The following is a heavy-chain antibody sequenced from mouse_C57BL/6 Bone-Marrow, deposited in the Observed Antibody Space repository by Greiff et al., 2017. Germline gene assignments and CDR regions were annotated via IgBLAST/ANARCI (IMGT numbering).Heavy chain of an antibody. Sequence: EVQVVESGGGLVQPKGSLKLSCAASGFSFNTYAMNWVRQAPGKGLEWVARIRSKSNNYATYYADSVKDRFTISRDDSESMLYLQMNNLKTEDTAMYYCGRQDYYGSRVDFDVWGTGTTVTVSS. J-gene: IGHJ1*03. CDR1: GFSFNTYA. CDR3: GRQDYYGSRVDFDV. D-gene: IGHD1-1*01. CDR2: IRSKSNNYAT. V-gene: IGHV10-1*01.